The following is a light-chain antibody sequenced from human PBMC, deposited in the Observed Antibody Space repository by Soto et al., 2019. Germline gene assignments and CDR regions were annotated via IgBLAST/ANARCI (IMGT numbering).Light chain of an antibody. CDR2: GAS. CDR1: QSVNNN. CDR3: QQYNNWPLT. Sequence: EIVMTQSPATLSVSPGERATISCRASQSVNNNLAWYQQKPGQAPRLLIYGASARATGIPARFSGSGSGTEFTLTISSLQSEYFAVYDCQQYNNWPLTFGGGTKVAIK. V-gene: IGKV3-15*01. J-gene: IGKJ4*01.